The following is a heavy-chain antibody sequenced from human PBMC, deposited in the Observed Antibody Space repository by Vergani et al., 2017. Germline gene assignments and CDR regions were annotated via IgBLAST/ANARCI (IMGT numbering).Heavy chain of an antibody. J-gene: IGHJ4*02. V-gene: IGHV1-46*01. Sequence: QVQLVQSGAEVKKPGASVKVSCKASGYTFTSYYMHWVRQAPGQGLEWMGIINPSGGITTYAQKFQGRVTMTRDRSTRTVYMELSRLGSEDTAVYYCARALLGDNSANDLGYWGQGTLVTVSS. CDR3: ARALLGDNSANDLGY. CDR2: INPSGGIT. CDR1: GYTFTSYY. D-gene: IGHD4-23*01.